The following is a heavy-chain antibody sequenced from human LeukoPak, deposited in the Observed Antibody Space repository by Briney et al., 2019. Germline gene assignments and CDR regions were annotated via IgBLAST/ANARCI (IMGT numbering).Heavy chain of an antibody. CDR3: AMAYSGSWYYFDY. J-gene: IGHJ4*02. Sequence: SETLSLTCTVSGGSIRGYFWTWSRQPPGKGLEWIGYIYYSGSTNYNPSLKSRVTIAVDTSKNQFSLRLSSVTAADTAVYYCAMAYSGSWYYFDYWGQGTLVTVSS. D-gene: IGHD6-13*01. CDR2: IYYSGST. CDR1: GGSIRGYF. V-gene: IGHV4-59*01.